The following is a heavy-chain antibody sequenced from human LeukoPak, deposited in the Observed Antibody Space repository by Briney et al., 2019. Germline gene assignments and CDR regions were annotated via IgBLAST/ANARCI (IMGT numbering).Heavy chain of an antibody. J-gene: IGHJ4*02. CDR1: GFTFSSYG. CDR3: GTHNFDY. CDR2: ISYDGSNK. D-gene: IGHD1-14*01. Sequence: GGSLRLSCADSGFTFSSYGMHWVRQAPGKGLEWVAVISYDGSNKYYADSVKGRFTISKDNSKNTLYLQMNSLRAEDTAVYYCGTHNFDYWGQGTLVTVSS. V-gene: IGHV3-30*03.